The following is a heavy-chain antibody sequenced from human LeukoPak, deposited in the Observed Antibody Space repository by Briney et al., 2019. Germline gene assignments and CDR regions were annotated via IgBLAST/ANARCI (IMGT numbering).Heavy chain of an antibody. CDR2: MNPNSGNT. CDR3: ARARSRVRGPFDY. V-gene: IGHV1-8*01. Sequence: GSVKVSCKASGYTFTSYDINWVRQATGQGLEWMGWMNPNSGNTGYAQKFQGRVTMTRHTSISTAYMELSSLRSEDTAVYYCARARSRVRGPFDYWGQGTLVTVSS. D-gene: IGHD3-10*01. CDR1: GYTFTSYD. J-gene: IGHJ4*02.